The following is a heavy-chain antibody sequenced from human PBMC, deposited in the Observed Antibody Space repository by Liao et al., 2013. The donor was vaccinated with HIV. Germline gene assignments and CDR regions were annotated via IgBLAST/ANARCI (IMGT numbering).Heavy chain of an antibody. V-gene: IGHV4-34*02. CDR2: IKHSGST. CDR3: AREVYRDAFDI. CDR1: GGSFSSHY. Sequence: QVQLQQWGAGLLKPSETLSLTCAVYGGSFSSHYWSWIRQSPGKGLEWIGEIKHSGSTTHNPSLKSRVTMSVDTSKKQFSLKLSSVTAADTAIYYCAREVYRDAFDIWGQGTMVTVSS. D-gene: IGHD1-14*01. J-gene: IGHJ3*02.